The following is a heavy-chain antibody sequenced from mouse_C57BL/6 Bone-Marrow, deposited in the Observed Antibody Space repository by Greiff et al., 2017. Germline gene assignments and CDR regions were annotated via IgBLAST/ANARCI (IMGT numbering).Heavy chain of an antibody. Sequence: QVQLQQPGAELVKPGASVKMSCKASGYTFTSYWITWVKQRPGQGLEWIGDIYPGSGSTNYNEKFKSKATLTVDTSSSTAYMQLSSLTSEDAAVYYCAGGYYGNAMDYWGQETSVTVSS. J-gene: IGHJ4*01. V-gene: IGHV1-55*01. D-gene: IGHD2-3*01. CDR3: AGGYYGNAMDY. CDR1: GYTFTSYW. CDR2: IYPGSGST.